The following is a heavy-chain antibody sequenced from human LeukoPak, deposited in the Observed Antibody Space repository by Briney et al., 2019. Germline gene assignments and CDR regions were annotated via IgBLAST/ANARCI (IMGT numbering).Heavy chain of an antibody. V-gene: IGHV3-21*01. J-gene: IGHJ3*01. D-gene: IGHD6-19*01. CDR2: ICSSSSYI. CDR3: ARYSNGWYLD. Sequence: PGGSLRLSCAASGFTFSSYSMNWVRQAPGKGLEWVSSICSSSSYIYYADSVKGRFTISRDNAKNSLYLQMNSLRAEDTAVYYCARYSNGWYLDWGQGTMVTVSS. CDR1: GFTFSSYS.